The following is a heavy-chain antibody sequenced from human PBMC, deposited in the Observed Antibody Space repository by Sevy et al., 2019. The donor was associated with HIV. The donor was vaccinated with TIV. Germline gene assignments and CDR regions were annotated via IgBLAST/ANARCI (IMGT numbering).Heavy chain of an antibody. CDR3: AGVALTVGGDPYDKHYFLDV. D-gene: IGHD3-16*01. V-gene: IGHV3-30*03. CDR2: ITYDGSNK. Sequence: GGSLRLSCAAPGFTFSSYDMNWVRQAPGKGLEWVAVITYDGSNKIYLDSVKGRFTISRDNSKSTLYLQLSSLRAEDRAVDYCAGVALTVGGDPYDKHYFLDVWGKGTTVTVSS. J-gene: IGHJ6*04. CDR1: GFTFSSYD.